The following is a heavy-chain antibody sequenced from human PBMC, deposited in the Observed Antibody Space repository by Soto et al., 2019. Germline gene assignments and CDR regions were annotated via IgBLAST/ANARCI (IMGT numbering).Heavy chain of an antibody. CDR2: INHSGST. Sequence: PSETLSITCTVSGGSVSTSSYYWGWVRQPPGKGLEWIGEINHSGSTNYNPSLKSRVTISVDTSKNQFSLKLSSVTAADTAVYYCARKKRSIAARPFDYWGQGTLVTVSS. D-gene: IGHD6-6*01. J-gene: IGHJ4*02. V-gene: IGHV4-39*07. CDR1: GGSVSTSSYY. CDR3: ARKKRSIAARPFDY.